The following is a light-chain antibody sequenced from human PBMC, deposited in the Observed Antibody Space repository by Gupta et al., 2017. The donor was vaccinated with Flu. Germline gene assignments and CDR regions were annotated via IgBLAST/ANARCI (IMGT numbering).Light chain of an antibody. CDR3: SSYTSSSTWV. J-gene: IGLJ3*02. CDR2: EVS. Sequence: QSALTQPASVSGSPGKSITISCPGTSSDVGGYNYVSWYQQHPGKAPNLMIYEVSNRPSGVSNRFSGSKSGNTASLTISGLQAEDEADYYCSSYTSSSTWVFGGGTKLTVL. V-gene: IGLV2-14*01. CDR1: SSDVGGYNY.